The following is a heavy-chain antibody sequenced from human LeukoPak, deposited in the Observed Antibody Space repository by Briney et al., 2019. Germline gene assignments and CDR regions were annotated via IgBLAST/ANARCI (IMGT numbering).Heavy chain of an antibody. J-gene: IGHJ5*02. CDR2: IHHSGSI. D-gene: IGHD6-6*01. V-gene: IGHV4-38-2*02. CDR3: ARPTARLGWFDP. CDR1: GYSISSGYY. Sequence: KPSETLSLTCTVSGYSISSGYYWGWIRQPPGKGLEWIGNIHHSGSISYNSSLKSRVTISLDTSKNHLSLELTSVTAADTAVYYCARPTARLGWFDPWGQGTLVTVSS.